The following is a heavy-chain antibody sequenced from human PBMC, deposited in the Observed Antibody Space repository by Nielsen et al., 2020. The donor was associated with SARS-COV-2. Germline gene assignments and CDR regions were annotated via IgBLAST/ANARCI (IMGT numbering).Heavy chain of an antibody. D-gene: IGHD6-25*01. CDR1: GFMFSTYA. Sequence: GGSLRLSCAASGFMFSTYAMSWVRQAPGKGLEWVSGITGGGGRTHSADSVEGRFTISRDNSKNTLYLQMNSLRAEDTAVYYCAKAFRSSDWVRAATDFWGQGTLVTVSS. V-gene: IGHV3-23*01. CDR2: ITGGGGRT. J-gene: IGHJ4*02. CDR3: AKAFRSSDWVRAATDF.